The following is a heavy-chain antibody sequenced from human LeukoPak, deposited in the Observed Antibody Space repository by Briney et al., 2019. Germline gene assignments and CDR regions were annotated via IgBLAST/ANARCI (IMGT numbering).Heavy chain of an antibody. CDR2: VFDSGST. Sequence: PSETLSLTCTVSGGSISRTSYYWDWIRQPPGKGLEWIGNVFDSGSTHYNPSLKSRVTISVDTSKNQFSLRLSPVTAADTAVYYCARHTRLGHSGYENAFDIWGQGTMVTVSS. J-gene: IGHJ3*02. CDR3: ARHTRLGHSGYENAFDI. D-gene: IGHD5-12*01. CDR1: GGSISRTSYY. V-gene: IGHV4-39*01.